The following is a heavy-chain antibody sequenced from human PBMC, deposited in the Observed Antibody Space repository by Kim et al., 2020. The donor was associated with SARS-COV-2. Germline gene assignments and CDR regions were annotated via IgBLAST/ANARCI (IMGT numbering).Heavy chain of an antibody. D-gene: IGHD3-10*01. CDR2: ISYDGSNK. J-gene: IGHJ6*02. V-gene: IGHV3-30*18. Sequence: GGSLRLSCAASGFTFSSYGMHWVRQAPGKGLEWVAVISYDGSNKYYADSVKGRFTISRDNSKNTLYLQMNSLRAEDTAVYYCAKSHVRGVILTWDQLSYYGMDVWGQGTKVTVSS. CDR3: AKSHVRGVILTWDQLSYYGMDV. CDR1: GFTFSSYG.